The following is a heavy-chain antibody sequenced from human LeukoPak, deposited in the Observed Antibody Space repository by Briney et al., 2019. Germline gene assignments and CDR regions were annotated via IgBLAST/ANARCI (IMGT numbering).Heavy chain of an antibody. Sequence: ASVKVSCKASGGTFSSYAISWVRQAPGQGLEWMGGIIPIFGTANYAQKFQGRVTITADESTSTAYMELSSLRSEDTAVYYCARAPYSYGPFDYWGQGTLVTVSS. CDR2: IIPIFGTA. D-gene: IGHD5-18*01. V-gene: IGHV1-69*13. CDR3: ARAPYSYGPFDY. CDR1: GGTFSSYA. J-gene: IGHJ4*02.